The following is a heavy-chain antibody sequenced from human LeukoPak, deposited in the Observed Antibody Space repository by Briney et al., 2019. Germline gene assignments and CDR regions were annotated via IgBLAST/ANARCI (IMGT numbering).Heavy chain of an antibody. J-gene: IGHJ4*02. D-gene: IGHD3-16*01. CDR1: GGSISTSNYY. V-gene: IGHV4-39*07. CDR3: ARDLGFRGSPGY. CDR2: IFYSGST. Sequence: SETLSLTCTVSGGSISTSNYYWGWIRQPPGKGLEWIGNIFYSGSTYYSPSLKSRVTISLDTSRNQFSLKLNSVTAADTAVYYCARDLGFRGSPGYWGQGTLVTVSS.